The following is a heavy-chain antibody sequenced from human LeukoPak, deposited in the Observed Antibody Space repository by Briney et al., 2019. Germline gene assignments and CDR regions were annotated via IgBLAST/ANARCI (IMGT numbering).Heavy chain of an antibody. V-gene: IGHV3-21*01. D-gene: IGHD6-19*01. CDR2: IDASSHYI. CDR1: GFSFSHSS. CDR3: ARDATGWSRDC. J-gene: IGHJ4*02. Sequence: GGSLRLSCAASGFSFSHSSMSWIRQAPGEGLEWVSTIDASSHYIVYADSVKGRFTVSRDNAKNSLYLQMNSLSAKDTAVYYCARDATGWSRDCWGQGTLVTVAS.